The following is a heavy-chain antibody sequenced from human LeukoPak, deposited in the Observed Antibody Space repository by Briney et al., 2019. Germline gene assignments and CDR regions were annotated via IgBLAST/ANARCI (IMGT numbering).Heavy chain of an antibody. V-gene: IGHV1-2*02. CDR1: GYTFTGYY. CDR2: INPNSGGT. Sequence: ASVKVSCKASGYTFTGYYMHWVRQAPGQGLEWMGWINPNSGGTNYAQKFQGRVTMTRDTSISTAYMELSRLRSDDTAVYYCARDLRHSSSRAGFDYWGQGTLVTVSS. D-gene: IGHD6-13*01. J-gene: IGHJ4*02. CDR3: ARDLRHSSSRAGFDY.